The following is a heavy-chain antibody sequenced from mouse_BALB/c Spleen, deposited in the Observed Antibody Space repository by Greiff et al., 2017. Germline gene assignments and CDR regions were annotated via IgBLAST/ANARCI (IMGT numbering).Heavy chain of an antibody. CDR2: IRNKANGYTT. CDR1: GFTFTDYY. J-gene: IGHJ4*01. D-gene: IGHD3-1*01. V-gene: IGHV7-3*02. Sequence: EVQRVESGGGLVQPGGSLRLSCATSGFTFTDYYMSWVRQPPGKALEWLGFIRNKANGYTTEYSASVKGRFTISRDNSQSILYLQMNTLRAEDSATYYCARDWATPYYYAMDYWGQGTSVTVSS. CDR3: ARDWATPYYYAMDY.